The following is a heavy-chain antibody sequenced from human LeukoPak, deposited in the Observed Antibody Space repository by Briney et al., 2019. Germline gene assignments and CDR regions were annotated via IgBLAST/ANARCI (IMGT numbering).Heavy chain of an antibody. D-gene: IGHD3-10*01. CDR2: IYPGDSDT. CDR3: ARLVYGSGSNTNWFDP. J-gene: IGHJ5*02. CDR1: GYSFTSYW. Sequence: GESLKISCKGSGYSFTSYWIGWVRQMPGKGLEWMGIIYPGDSDTRYSPSFQGHVTISADKSISTAYLQWSSLKASDTAMYYCARLVYGSGSNTNWFDPWGQGTLVTVSS. V-gene: IGHV5-51*01.